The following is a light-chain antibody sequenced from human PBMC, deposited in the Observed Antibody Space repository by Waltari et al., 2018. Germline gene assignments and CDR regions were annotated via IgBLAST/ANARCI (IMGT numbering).Light chain of an antibody. CDR2: ANN. CDR3: QSYDISLSGVI. Sequence: QSVLTQPPSVSGAPGPRVTIYCAGNSSNIGARYDFQWYQKLPGTAPKLLIYANNNRPSGVPDRFSGSKSGTSASLAITGLQAEDEADYYCQSYDISLSGVIFGGGTKLTVL. J-gene: IGLJ2*01. CDR1: SSNIGARYD. V-gene: IGLV1-40*01.